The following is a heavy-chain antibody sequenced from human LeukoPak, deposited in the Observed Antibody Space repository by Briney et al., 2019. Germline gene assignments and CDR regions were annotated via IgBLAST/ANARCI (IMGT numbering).Heavy chain of an antibody. Sequence: SQTLSLTCTVSGGSISSGGYYWSWIRQPPGKGLEWIGYIYYSGSTNYNPSLKSRVTISVDTSKNQFSLKLSSVTAADTAVYYCARLTPLNWYQPSDAFDIWGQGTMVTVSS. CDR2: IYYSGST. J-gene: IGHJ3*02. V-gene: IGHV4-61*08. D-gene: IGHD1-20*01. CDR1: GGSISSGGYY. CDR3: ARLTPLNWYQPSDAFDI.